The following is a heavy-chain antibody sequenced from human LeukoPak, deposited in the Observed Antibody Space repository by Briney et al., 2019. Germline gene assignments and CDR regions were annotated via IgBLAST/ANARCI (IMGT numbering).Heavy chain of an antibody. CDR3: AKDPTFSGSYGVFDS. V-gene: IGHV3-23*01. CDR1: GFTFSSCA. Sequence: GRSLRLSCAASGFTFSSCAMSWVRQAPGKGLEWVSTIIDSGNSLYYADSVEGRFTISRDNSKNTLYLQMNSLRAGDTAVYYCAKDPTFSGSYGVFDSWGQGTLVNVSS. J-gene: IGHJ4*02. CDR2: IIDSGNSL. D-gene: IGHD1-26*01.